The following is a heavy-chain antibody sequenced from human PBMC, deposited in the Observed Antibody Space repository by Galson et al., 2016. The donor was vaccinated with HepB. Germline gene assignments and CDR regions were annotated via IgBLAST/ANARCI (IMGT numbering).Heavy chain of an antibody. D-gene: IGHD3-10*01. CDR2: ISGSGGST. CDR3: AKITMVQGGFYYYGVDV. J-gene: IGHJ6*04. V-gene: IGHV3-23*01. Sequence: SLRLSCAASGFTFSYYGMHWVRQAPGKGLEWVSTISGSGGSTYYADSVKGRLTISRDNSKNTLYLQMNSLRAEDTAVYYRAKITMVQGGFYYYGVDVWGKGTTVTVSS. CDR1: GFTFSYYG.